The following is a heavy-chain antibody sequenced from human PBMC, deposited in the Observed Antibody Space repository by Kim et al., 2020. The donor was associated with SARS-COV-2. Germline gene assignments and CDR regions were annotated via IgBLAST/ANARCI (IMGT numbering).Heavy chain of an antibody. Sequence: ASVKVSCKTSGYNFTGYYMHWVRQAPGQGLEWMGWINPNSGVTNYAQKFQGRVTMTRDTSISTAYMELSRLRSDDTALYYCARGIEAEAGTSRAEAYWGQGTLVTVSS. CDR3: ARGIEAEAGTSRAEAY. CDR2: INPNSGVT. CDR1: GYNFTGYY. J-gene: IGHJ4*02. V-gene: IGHV1-2*02. D-gene: IGHD6-19*01.